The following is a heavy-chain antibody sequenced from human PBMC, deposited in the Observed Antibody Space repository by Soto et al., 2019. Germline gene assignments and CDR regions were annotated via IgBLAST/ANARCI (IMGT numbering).Heavy chain of an antibody. CDR1: GFTFSNYW. Sequence: EMQLVESGGGLVQPGGSLRLSCVASGFTFSNYWMHWVRQDPGMGLVWVSSIRSDGTATQYADSVNGRFTVSRDNTKNTLYLQMTSLRAEDTAVYYYAKDLSWGQSDYWGQGTLVTVSS. CDR3: AKDLSWGQSDY. D-gene: IGHD3-16*01. V-gene: IGHV3-74*01. J-gene: IGHJ4*02. CDR2: IRSDGTAT.